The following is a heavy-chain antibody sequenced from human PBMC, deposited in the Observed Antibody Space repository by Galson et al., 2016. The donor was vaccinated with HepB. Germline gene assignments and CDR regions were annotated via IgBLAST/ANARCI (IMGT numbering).Heavy chain of an antibody. D-gene: IGHD2-21*01. CDR3: TTRGGANN. CDR2: VKSKSAVGTT. CDR1: GFNFTDAW. V-gene: IGHV3-15*05. J-gene: IGHJ1*01. Sequence: SLRLSCAASGFNFTDAWMNWARQAPGKGLEWVGRVKSKSAVGTTDYAAPVKGRFIISRDDSKNTVYLQMNSLKTEDTTIYYCTTRGGANNWGQGTLVTVSS.